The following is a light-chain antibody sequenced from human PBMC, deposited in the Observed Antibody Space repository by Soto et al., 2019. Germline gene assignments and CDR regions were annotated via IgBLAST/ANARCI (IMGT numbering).Light chain of an antibody. CDR1: QSVSSIY. CDR3: QQYGGSPPYT. V-gene: IGKV3-20*01. Sequence: EIVLTQSPGTLSLSPGERATLSCRASQSVSSIYLAWYQQKPGQAPRLLIYRASSRATGIPDRCSGSGSGTDFTLTSSRLEPEDFAVYYCQQYGGSPPYTFGQGTKLEIK. CDR2: RAS. J-gene: IGKJ2*01.